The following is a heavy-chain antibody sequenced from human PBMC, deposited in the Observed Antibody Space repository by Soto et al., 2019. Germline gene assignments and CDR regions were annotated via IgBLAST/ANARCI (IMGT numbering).Heavy chain of an antibody. CDR1: GYSFTSYW. J-gene: IGHJ3*02. D-gene: IGHD6-6*01. Sequence: GESLKISWKGSGYSFTSYWIGWVRQTPGKGLEWMGIIYPGDSDTRYSPSFQGQVTISADKSISTAYLQWSSLKASDTAMYYCATTEYSSSSVAFDIWGQGTMVTVSS. CDR2: IYPGDSDT. CDR3: ATTEYSSSSVAFDI. V-gene: IGHV5-51*01.